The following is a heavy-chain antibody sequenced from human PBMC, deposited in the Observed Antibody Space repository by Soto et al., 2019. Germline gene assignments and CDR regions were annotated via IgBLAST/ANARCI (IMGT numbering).Heavy chain of an antibody. J-gene: IGHJ4*02. CDR3: ARDDYGDYSY. D-gene: IGHD4-17*01. V-gene: IGHV1-18*01. CDR2: ISAYNGNT. CDR1: GYPCTSHG. Sequence: ASLNDSGKPSGYPCTSHGIRCVRLAPGQGLEWMGWISAYNGNTNYAQKLQGRVTMTTDTSTSTAYMELRSLRSDNTAVYYCARDDYGDYSYWGQGLLVTVS.